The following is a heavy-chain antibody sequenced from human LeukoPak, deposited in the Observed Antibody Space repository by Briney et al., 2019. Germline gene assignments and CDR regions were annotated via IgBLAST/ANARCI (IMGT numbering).Heavy chain of an antibody. V-gene: IGHV1-69*05. CDR1: GGTFSSYA. J-gene: IGHJ3*02. CDR2: IIPIFGTA. CDR3: ARDRRASGSYSGDAFDI. Sequence: SVKVSCKASGGTFSSYAISWVRQAPGQGLEWMGGIIPIFGTANYAQKFQGRVTITTDESTSTAYMELSNVRSEDTAVYYCARDRRASGSYSGDAFDIWGQGTMVTVSS. D-gene: IGHD1-26*01.